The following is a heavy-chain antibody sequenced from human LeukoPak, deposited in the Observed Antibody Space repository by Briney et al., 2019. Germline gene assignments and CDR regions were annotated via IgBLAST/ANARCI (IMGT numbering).Heavy chain of an antibody. D-gene: IGHD6-19*01. V-gene: IGHV3-74*01. CDR2: IHSDEAYI. CDR1: GVTLSLYW. Sequence: PGGSLRLSCAASGVTLSLYWMNWVRQAPGKGLVWVSRIHSDEAYISYADSVKGRFTISRDTAKNTLYLQMNSLRAEDTAVYYCVGGIGWQPDYWGQGTLVTVSS. CDR3: VGGIGWQPDY. J-gene: IGHJ4*02.